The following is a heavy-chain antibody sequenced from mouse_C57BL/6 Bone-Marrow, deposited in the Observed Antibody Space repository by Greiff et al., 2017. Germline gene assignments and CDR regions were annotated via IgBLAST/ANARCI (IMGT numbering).Heavy chain of an antibody. V-gene: IGHV2-9*01. Sequence: QVQLKESGPGLVAPSQSLSITCTVSGFSLTSYGVDWVRQPPGKGLEWLGVIWGGGSTNYNSALMSRLSISKDNSKSQVFLKMNSLQTDDTAMYYCAKHRGGYDGDAWFAYWGQGTLVTVSA. CDR3: AKHRGGYDGDAWFAY. D-gene: IGHD2-2*01. CDR2: IWGGGST. CDR1: GFSLTSYG. J-gene: IGHJ3*01.